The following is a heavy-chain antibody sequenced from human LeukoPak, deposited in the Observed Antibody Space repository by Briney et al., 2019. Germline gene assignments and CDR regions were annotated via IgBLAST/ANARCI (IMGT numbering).Heavy chain of an antibody. V-gene: IGHV3-69-1*01. Sequence: GGSLRLSCAASEFTFSDYNMNWVRQAPGKGLEWVSYISTGSTIYYADSVKGRFTISRDNAQNSLHLQMNSLRVEDTAVYYCARDQKGSGYPVFDYWGQGTLVTVSS. J-gene: IGHJ4*02. CDR2: ISTGSTI. D-gene: IGHD5-12*01. CDR3: ARDQKGSGYPVFDY. CDR1: EFTFSDYN.